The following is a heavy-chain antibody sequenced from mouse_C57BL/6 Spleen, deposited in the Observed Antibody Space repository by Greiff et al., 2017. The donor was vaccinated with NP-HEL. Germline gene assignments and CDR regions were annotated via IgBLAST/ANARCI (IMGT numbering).Heavy chain of an antibody. Sequence: VQLQQPGAELVMPGASVKLSCKASGYTFTSYWMHWVKQRPGQGLEWIGEIDPSDSYTNYNQKFKGKSTLTVDKSSSTAYMQLSSLTSEDSAVYYCAREITTVVATNFDYWGQGTTLTVSS. CDR2: IDPSDSYT. CDR3: AREITTVVATNFDY. D-gene: IGHD1-1*01. J-gene: IGHJ2*01. V-gene: IGHV1-69*01. CDR1: GYTFTSYW.